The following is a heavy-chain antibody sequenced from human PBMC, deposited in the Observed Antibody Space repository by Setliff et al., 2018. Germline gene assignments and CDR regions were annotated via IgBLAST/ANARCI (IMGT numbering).Heavy chain of an antibody. Sequence: GSLRLSCAASGFTFSSYSMNWVRQAPGKGLAWVSGITGGGGSTYYADPVKGRFTISRDNSKNTLYLQMNSLRAEDTAVYYCVKDRYCSDASCSPDYSDYWGQGTLVTVSS. D-gene: IGHD2-15*01. CDR1: GFTFSSYS. J-gene: IGHJ4*02. V-gene: IGHV3-23*01. CDR3: VKDRYCSDASCSPDYSDY. CDR2: ITGGGGST.